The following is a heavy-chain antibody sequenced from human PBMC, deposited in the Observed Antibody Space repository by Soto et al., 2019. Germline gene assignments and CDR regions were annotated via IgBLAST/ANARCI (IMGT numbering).Heavy chain of an antibody. Sequence: PGGSLRLSCAASGFTFSSYGMHWVRQAPGKGLEWVAVISYDGSNKYYADSVKGRFTISRDNSKNTLYLQMNSLRAEDTAVYYCAREGTSSSGQQLVPLWFDYWGQGTLVTVSS. V-gene: IGHV3-30*03. J-gene: IGHJ4*02. CDR3: AREGTSSSGQQLVPLWFDY. D-gene: IGHD6-13*01. CDR2: ISYDGSNK. CDR1: GFTFSSYG.